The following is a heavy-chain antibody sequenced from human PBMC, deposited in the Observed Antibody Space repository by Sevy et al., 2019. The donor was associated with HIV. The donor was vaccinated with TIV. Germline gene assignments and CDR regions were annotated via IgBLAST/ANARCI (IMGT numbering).Heavy chain of an antibody. J-gene: IGHJ3*02. CDR2: ISGSSGTT. CDR1: GLTFSNYV. D-gene: IGHD6-25*01. Sequence: RGSLRLSCAASGLTFSNYVMSWVRQAPGKGLEWLSVISGSSGTTYAAESVKGRFTISRDTSKNTLDLHMSSLGAEDTAVYYCARNLSPSGAFDIWGQGTRVTVSS. V-gene: IGHV3-23*01. CDR3: ARNLSPSGAFDI.